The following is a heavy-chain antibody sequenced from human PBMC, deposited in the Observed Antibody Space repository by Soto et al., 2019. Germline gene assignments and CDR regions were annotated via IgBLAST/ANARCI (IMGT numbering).Heavy chain of an antibody. CDR2: IYYSGST. CDR3: ARSEATALDF. J-gene: IGHJ4*01. V-gene: IGHV4-30-4*01. CDR1: GGSISSGDYY. Sequence: SETLSLTCTVSGGSISSGDYYWSWIHQPPGKGLEWIGYIYYSGSTYYNPSLKSRVTISVDTSKNQFSLKLSSVTAADTAVYYCARSEATALDFWGHGTLVTVSS.